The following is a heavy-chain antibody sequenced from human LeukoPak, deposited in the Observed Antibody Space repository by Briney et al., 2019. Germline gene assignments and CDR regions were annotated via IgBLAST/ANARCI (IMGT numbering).Heavy chain of an antibody. CDR1: SGSLSGYY. CDR2: VNDSGKV. V-gene: IGHV4-34*01. D-gene: IGHD3-10*01. Sequence: PSETLSLTCTVYSGSLSGYYWSWLRQPPGKGLEFIGEVNDSGKVNYTPSLKSRVTVPVDAPKKQFSLKLTSVTAADTAVYYCARVIDSSESYYRPFDYWGQGIMVTVSS. CDR3: ARVIDSSESYYRPFDY. J-gene: IGHJ4*02.